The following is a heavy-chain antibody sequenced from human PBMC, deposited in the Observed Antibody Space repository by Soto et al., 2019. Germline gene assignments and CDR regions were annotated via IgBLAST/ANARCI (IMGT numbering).Heavy chain of an antibody. Sequence: QVQLVQSGAEVKKPGASVKVSCKASGYTFTSYGISWVRQGPGQGLEWMGWISAYNGNTNYAQKLQGRVTMTTDTSTSTAYMELRSLRSDDTAVYYCARDRVGWLQFGGRTVDYWGQGTLVTVSS. CDR1: GYTFTSYG. V-gene: IGHV1-18*01. CDR2: ISAYNGNT. D-gene: IGHD5-12*01. J-gene: IGHJ4*02. CDR3: ARDRVGWLQFGGRTVDY.